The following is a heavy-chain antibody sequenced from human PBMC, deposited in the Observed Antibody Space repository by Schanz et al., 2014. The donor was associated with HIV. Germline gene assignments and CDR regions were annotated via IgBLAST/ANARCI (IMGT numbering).Heavy chain of an antibody. CDR2: ISANNGNT. CDR3: AIDYYKTRAGVAFDF. D-gene: IGHD3-10*01. Sequence: QVQLVQSGAEVKKPGASVKVSCKASGYTFTNYGITWVRQAPGQGLEWMAWISANNGNTYYAQKVQGRVSMATDTSTNTAYMELRSLRSDDTAVYFCAIDYYKTRAGVAFDFWGQGTTVTVTS. V-gene: IGHV1-18*01. CDR1: GYTFTNYG. J-gene: IGHJ6*01.